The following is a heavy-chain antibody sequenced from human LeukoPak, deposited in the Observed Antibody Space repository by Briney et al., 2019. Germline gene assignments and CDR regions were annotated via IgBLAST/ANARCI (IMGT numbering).Heavy chain of an antibody. CDR1: GGSISSFY. CDR3: AGEKYTSGWYSM. D-gene: IGHD6-19*01. Sequence: MTSVTLSLTCTVSGGSISSFYWSWIRQPPGKGLEWIGYIYHSESSNYNPSLKSRATISVDTSKNQFSLKLSSVTAADTAVYYCAGEKYTSGWYSMWGQGTLVTVSS. J-gene: IGHJ4*02. CDR2: IYHSESS. V-gene: IGHV4-59*01.